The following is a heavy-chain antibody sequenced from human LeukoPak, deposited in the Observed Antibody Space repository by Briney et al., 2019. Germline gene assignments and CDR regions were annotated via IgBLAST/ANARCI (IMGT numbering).Heavy chain of an antibody. V-gene: IGHV3-21*01. CDR1: GFTFSSYD. CDR2: ISRSSGYI. J-gene: IGHJ4*02. CDR3: ARDLWFGELFDY. Sequence: GGSLRLSCAASGFTFSSYDMNWVRQAPGKGLEWVSSISRSSGYIYYADSVKGRFTISRDNAKNSLYLQMNSLRGEDTAVYYCARDLWFGELFDYWGQGTLVTVSS. D-gene: IGHD3-10*01.